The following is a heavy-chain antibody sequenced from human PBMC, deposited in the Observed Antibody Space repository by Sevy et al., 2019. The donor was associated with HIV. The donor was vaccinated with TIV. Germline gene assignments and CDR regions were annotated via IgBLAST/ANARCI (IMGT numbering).Heavy chain of an antibody. V-gene: IGHV3-48*02. CDR3: ARPGSGWFAFDS. J-gene: IGHJ4*02. CDR1: GFTFSRYS. D-gene: IGHD6-19*01. CDR2: IGSTGPTI. Sequence: GGSLRLSCVASGFTFSRYSMNWVRQAPGKGLEWVSNIGSTGPTIYYADSVKGRFTISRDTAKNSLYLQMNSLREEDTAVYYCARPGSGWFAFDSWGQGTLVTVSS.